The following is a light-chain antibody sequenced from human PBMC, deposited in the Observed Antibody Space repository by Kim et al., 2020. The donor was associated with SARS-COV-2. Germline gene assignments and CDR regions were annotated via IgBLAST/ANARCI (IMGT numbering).Light chain of an antibody. CDR3: ATWDDSLSDPRV. Sequence: QTVTNSCSGSSSNIGNNYVYWFQQVPGSAPKLLIHRNSQRPSGVSDRFSGSKSGTSASLAISGLRSEDEADYYCATWDDSLSDPRVFGGGTQLTVL. J-gene: IGLJ2*01. V-gene: IGLV1-47*01. CDR1: SSNIGNNY. CDR2: RNS.